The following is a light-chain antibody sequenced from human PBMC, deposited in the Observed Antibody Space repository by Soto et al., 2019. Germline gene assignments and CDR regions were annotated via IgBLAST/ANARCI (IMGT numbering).Light chain of an antibody. CDR2: AAS. V-gene: IGKV1-9*01. J-gene: IGKJ3*01. CDR1: QGISSY. CDR3: QQLNSYPAFT. Sequence: DIQLTQSPSFLSASVGDRVTITCRASQGISSYLAWYQQKPGKAPKLLIYAASTLQSGVTSRFSGSGSGTEFTLTISSLQPEDLATYYCQQLNSYPAFTFGPGTKVDIK.